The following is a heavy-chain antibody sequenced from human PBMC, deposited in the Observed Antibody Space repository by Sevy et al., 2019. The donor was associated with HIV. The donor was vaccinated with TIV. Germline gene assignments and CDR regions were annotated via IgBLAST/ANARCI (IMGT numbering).Heavy chain of an antibody. J-gene: IGHJ4*02. Sequence: GGSLRLSCAASGFTFSSHTMLWVRQAPGNGLEYVSAISPNGRRTYSANSVKGRFTISRDNSNDMLYLKMDSLRTEDMAVYYCARVAFRELLPNGLDSRGQGTLVTVSS. V-gene: IGHV3-64*01. D-gene: IGHD1-7*01. CDR2: ISPNGRRT. CDR3: ARVAFRELLPNGLDS. CDR1: GFTFSSHT.